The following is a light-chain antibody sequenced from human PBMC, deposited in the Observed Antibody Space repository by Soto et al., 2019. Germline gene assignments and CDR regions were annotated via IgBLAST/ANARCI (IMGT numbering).Light chain of an antibody. V-gene: IGKV2-28*01. J-gene: IGKJ2*01. CDR1: QSLLHSVGYNY. CDR3: MQALQTPYT. Sequence: DLVMTQSPLSQPVTPGEPASISCRSSQSLLHSVGYNYLDWYLQKPGQSPQLLIFLGSNRASGVPDRFSGSGSGTECTLKISRVEAEDVGVYYCMQALQTPYTFGQGTKLEIK. CDR2: LGS.